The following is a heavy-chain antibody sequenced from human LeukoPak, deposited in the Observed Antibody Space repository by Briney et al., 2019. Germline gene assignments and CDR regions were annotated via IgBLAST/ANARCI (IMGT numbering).Heavy chain of an antibody. J-gene: IGHJ3*02. Sequence: PGGSLRLSCAVSGFTVSSNYMTWVRQAPGKGLEWVSVIYSGGTTYYTDSVKGRFTISRDNSKNTLYLQMNSLRAEDTAVYYCAKFSGSGWFRRDAFDIWGQGTMVTVSS. CDR3: AKFSGSGWFRRDAFDI. CDR2: IYSGGTT. CDR1: GFTVSSNY. D-gene: IGHD6-19*01. V-gene: IGHV3-53*01.